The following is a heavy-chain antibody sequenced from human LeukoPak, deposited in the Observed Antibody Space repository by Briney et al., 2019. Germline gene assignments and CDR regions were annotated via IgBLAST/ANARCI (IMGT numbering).Heavy chain of an antibody. D-gene: IGHD3-22*01. CDR3: AKDDSSGYYSHFDY. V-gene: IGHV3-30*18. J-gene: IGHJ4*02. CDR1: GFPFSSYW. CDR2: ISYDGSNK. Sequence: GGSLRLSCVASGFPFSSYWMTWVRQAPGKGLEWVAVISYDGSNKYYADSVKGRFTISRDNSKNTLYLQMNSLRAEDTAVYYCAKDDSSGYYSHFDYWGQGTLVTVYS.